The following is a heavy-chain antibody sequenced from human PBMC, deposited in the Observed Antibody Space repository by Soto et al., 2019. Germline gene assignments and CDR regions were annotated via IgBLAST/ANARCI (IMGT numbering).Heavy chain of an antibody. CDR3: ARSVEERWLVQYDAFDI. D-gene: IGHD6-19*01. J-gene: IGHJ3*02. Sequence: GASVKVSCKASGGTFSSYAISWVRQAPGQGLEWMGGIIPIFGTANYAQKFQGRVTITADESTSTAYMELSSLRSEDTAVYYCARSVEERWLVQYDAFDIWGQGTMVTVSS. CDR1: GGTFSSYA. CDR2: IIPIFGTA. V-gene: IGHV1-69*13.